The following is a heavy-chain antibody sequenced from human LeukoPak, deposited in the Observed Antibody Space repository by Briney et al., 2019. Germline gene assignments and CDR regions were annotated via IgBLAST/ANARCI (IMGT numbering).Heavy chain of an antibody. CDR2: IYHSGST. CDR3: AVQGGYSYGTIDY. CDR1: GGSNSSSNW. D-gene: IGHD5-18*01. J-gene: IGHJ4*02. Sequence: KSSETLSLTCAVSGGSNSSSNWWSWVRQPPGKGLEWIGEIYHSGSTNYNPSLKSRVTISVDKSKNQFSLKLSSVTAADTAVYYCAVQGGYSYGTIDYWGQGTLVTVSS. V-gene: IGHV4-4*02.